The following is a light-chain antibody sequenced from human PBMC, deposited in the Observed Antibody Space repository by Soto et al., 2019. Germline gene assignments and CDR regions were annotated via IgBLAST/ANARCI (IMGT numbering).Light chain of an antibody. V-gene: IGKV1-39*01. Sequence: EIQMTQSPSSLSASVGDRVTITCRASQSISSYLNWYQQKPGKAPKLLIHAASSLESGVPSRFSGSGSGTDFTLTISSLQPEDSATYYCQQSYSIPVTFGQGTKVDNK. CDR1: QSISSY. CDR3: QQSYSIPVT. CDR2: AAS. J-gene: IGKJ2*01.